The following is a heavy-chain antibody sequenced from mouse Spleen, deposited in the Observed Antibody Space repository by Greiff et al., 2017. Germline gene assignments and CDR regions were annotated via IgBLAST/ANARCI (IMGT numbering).Heavy chain of an antibody. CDR3: ARQGDYYGSSYGYFDV. V-gene: IGHV5-12*02. Sequence: EVQLVESGGGLVQPGGSLKLSCATSGFTFSDYYMYWVRQTPEKRLEWVAYISNGGGSTYYPDTVKGRFTISRDNAKNTLYLQMSRLKSEDTAMYYCARQGDYYGSSYGYFDVWGAGTTVTVSS. CDR2: ISNGGGST. CDR1: GFTFSDYY. J-gene: IGHJ1*01. D-gene: IGHD1-1*01.